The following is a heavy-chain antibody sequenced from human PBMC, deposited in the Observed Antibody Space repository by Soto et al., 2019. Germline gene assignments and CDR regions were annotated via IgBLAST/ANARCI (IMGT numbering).Heavy chain of an antibody. Sequence: SETLSLTCTVSGGSVSSGSYYWSWIRQPPGKGLEWIGYIYYSGSTNYNPSLKSRVTISVDTSKNQFSLKLYSVTAADTAVYYCVRGPYNYNSRYFDYWGQGTLVTVSS. CDR2: IYYSGST. V-gene: IGHV4-61*01. CDR1: GGSVSSGSYY. D-gene: IGHD1-1*01. CDR3: VRGPYNYNSRYFDY. J-gene: IGHJ4*02.